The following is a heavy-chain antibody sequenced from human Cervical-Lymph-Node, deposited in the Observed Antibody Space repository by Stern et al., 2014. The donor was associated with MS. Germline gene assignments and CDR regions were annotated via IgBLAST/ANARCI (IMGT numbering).Heavy chain of an antibody. CDR1: GFIFSNYA. CDR2: VSTEGSKQ. Sequence: VQLVESGGGVVQPGRSLRLSCAASGFIFSNYAMHWVRQAPGKGLDWVAFVSTEGSKQFYADSVKGRFTISRDNANNTLYLQMNSLRPEDSAVYYCGRDTCRGGGCYFRYWGQGILITVSS. J-gene: IGHJ4*02. CDR3: GRDTCRGGGCYFRY. V-gene: IGHV3-30-3*01. D-gene: IGHD2-15*01.